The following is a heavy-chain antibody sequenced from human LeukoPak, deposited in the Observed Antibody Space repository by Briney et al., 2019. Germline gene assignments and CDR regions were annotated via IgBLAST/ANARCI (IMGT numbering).Heavy chain of an antibody. CDR2: INPNSGDT. Sequence: ASVNVSCKAFGYTFTDYHMHWVRQAPGQGLEWMGWINPNSGDTNYAQKFQGRVTMTRDTTISTAYMELSRLRSDDTAVFYCATLMAHLDYWGQGALVTDSS. CDR1: GYTFTDYH. CDR3: ATLMAHLDY. J-gene: IGHJ4*02. D-gene: IGHD2-8*01. V-gene: IGHV1-2*02.